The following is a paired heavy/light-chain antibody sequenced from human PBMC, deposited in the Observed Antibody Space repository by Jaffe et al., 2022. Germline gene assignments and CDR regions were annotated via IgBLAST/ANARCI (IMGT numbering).Light chain of an antibody. CDR2: EGT. Sequence: QSALTQPASVSGSPGQSITISCTGTSSDVGSYNFVSWYQHHPGKAPQLIIYEGTERPSGVSHRFSGSKSGNTASLTISGLQAEDEADYSCCSYAGSSTWVFGGGTRLTVL. V-gene: IGLV2-23*01. J-gene: IGLJ3*02. CDR1: SSDVGSYNF. CDR3: CSYAGSSTWV.
Heavy chain of an antibody. V-gene: IGHV4-59*01. CDR2: IFYSGST. CDR3: ARLYYFGSGSHDFDL. Sequence: QVQLQESGPGLVKPSETLSLTCTVSDVSISTYYWSWIRQPPGKGLEWIGYIFYSGSTKYNPSLKSRLTISIDTPKNQFSLRLNSVTAADTAVYYCARLYYFGSGSHDFDLWGQGTLVTVSS. CDR1: DVSISTYY. J-gene: IGHJ4*02. D-gene: IGHD3-10*01.